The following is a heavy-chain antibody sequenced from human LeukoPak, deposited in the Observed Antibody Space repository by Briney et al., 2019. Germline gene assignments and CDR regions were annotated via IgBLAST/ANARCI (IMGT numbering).Heavy chain of an antibody. D-gene: IGHD1-1*01. CDR3: ACQTTYDSYYMDA. V-gene: IGHV3-74*01. J-gene: IGHJ6*03. Sequence: PGGSLRLSCADSGFTCGRYWMHWVRQAPGKGLVWVSHINADGHSTGFADFVEGRFTISRDTAKNTLYLQISGLRVEDTAVYYCACQTTYDSYYMDAWGKGTTVTVSS. CDR2: INADGHST. CDR1: GFTCGRYW.